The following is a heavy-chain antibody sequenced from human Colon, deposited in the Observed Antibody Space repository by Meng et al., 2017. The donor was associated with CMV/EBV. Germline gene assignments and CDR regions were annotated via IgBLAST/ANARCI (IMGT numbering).Heavy chain of an antibody. CDR2: ISYDGSNK. V-gene: IGHV3-30*03. CDR1: GFTFSSYG. Sequence: GESLKISCAASGFTFSSYGMNWVRQAPGKGLEWVAVISYDGSNKYYADSVKSRFTISRDNSKNTLYLQMNSLRAEDTAVYYCARDYSEMATAGYYYGMDVWGQGTTVTVSS. D-gene: IGHD5-24*01. CDR3: ARDYSEMATAGYYYGMDV. J-gene: IGHJ6*02.